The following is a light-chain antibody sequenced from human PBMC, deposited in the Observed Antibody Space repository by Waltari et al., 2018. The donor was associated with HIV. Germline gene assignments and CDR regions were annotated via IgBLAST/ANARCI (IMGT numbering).Light chain of an antibody. J-gene: IGLJ2*01. CDR3: AAWDDRLNGVV. CDR2: SNN. Sequence: QSVLTQPPSASGTPGQRVTISCSGSSSNIGSNTVNWYQQLPGTAPKLLIYSNNQRPSGVPDRFSCSKSGTSASLAISGLQSEDEADYYCAAWDDRLNGVVFGGGTKLTVL. CDR1: SSNIGSNT. V-gene: IGLV1-44*01.